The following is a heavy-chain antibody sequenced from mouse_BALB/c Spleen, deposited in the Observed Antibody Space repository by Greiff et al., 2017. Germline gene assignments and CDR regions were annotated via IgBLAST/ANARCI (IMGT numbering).Heavy chain of an antibody. CDR2: ILPGSGST. Sequence: QVQLQQSGAELMKPGASVKISCKATGYTFSSYWIEWVKQRPGHGLEWIGEILPGSGSTNYNEKFKGKATFTADTSSNTAYMQLSSLTSEDSAVYYCARERSSSLMDYWGQGTSVTVSS. CDR3: ARERSSSLMDY. V-gene: IGHV1-9*01. D-gene: IGHD1-1*01. J-gene: IGHJ4*01. CDR1: GYTFSSYW.